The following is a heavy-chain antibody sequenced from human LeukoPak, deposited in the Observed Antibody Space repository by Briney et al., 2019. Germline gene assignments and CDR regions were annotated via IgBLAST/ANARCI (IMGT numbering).Heavy chain of an antibody. D-gene: IGHD4-17*01. J-gene: IGHJ4*01. CDR3: ARGPRTDSFDY. V-gene: IGHV3-53*01. CDR2: IYSSGNT. CDR1: GLTVSSNY. Sequence: PGGSLRLSCAASGLTVSSNYMSWVRQVPGKGLEWVSIIYSSGNTFYADSVKGRFTISRDNSKNTLYLQMNSLRAEDTAVYYCARGPRTDSFDYWGHGTLVTVSS.